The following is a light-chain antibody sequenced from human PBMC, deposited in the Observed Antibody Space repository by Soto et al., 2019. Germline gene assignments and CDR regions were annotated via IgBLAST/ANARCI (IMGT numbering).Light chain of an antibody. J-gene: IGKJ2*01. CDR3: QQYTRYPYT. CDR1: QSLDKW. V-gene: IGKV1-5*01. Sequence: DIQMTQSPSTLSASVGDRVSISCRASQSLDKWLAWYQQKPGEAPKLLVSDASNLESGVSSRFTGSGSGTEFTLTISSLQPDYFATYYCQQYTRYPYTFGQGTKLEIK. CDR2: DAS.